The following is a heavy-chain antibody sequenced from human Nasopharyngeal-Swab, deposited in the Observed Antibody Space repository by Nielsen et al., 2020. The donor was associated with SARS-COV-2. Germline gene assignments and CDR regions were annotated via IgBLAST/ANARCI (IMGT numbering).Heavy chain of an antibody. Sequence: GGSLRLSCAASGFTFSSYSMNWVRQAPGKGLEWVSYISSSSSTIYYADSVKGRFTISRDNAKNSLYLQMNSLRAEDTAVYYCAKGQRTSGTRAFDIWGQGTMVTVSS. CDR3: AKGQRTSGTRAFDI. V-gene: IGHV3-48*01. CDR1: GFTFSSYS. CDR2: ISSSSSTI. D-gene: IGHD1-1*01. J-gene: IGHJ3*02.